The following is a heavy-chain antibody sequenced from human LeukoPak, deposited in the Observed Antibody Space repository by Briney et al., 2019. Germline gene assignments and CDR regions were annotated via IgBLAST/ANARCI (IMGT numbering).Heavy chain of an antibody. V-gene: IGHV3-7*01. CDR1: GFTFSNFW. J-gene: IGHJ4*02. D-gene: IGHD5-24*01. Sequence: GGSLRLSCATSGFTFSNFWMSWVRQAPGKGPEWVANIKQDGSEKYYVDSVKGRFTISRDNAKNSLYLQMNSLRAEDTAVYYCANGDGFDYWGQGTLVTVSS. CDR2: IKQDGSEK. CDR3: ANGDGFDY.